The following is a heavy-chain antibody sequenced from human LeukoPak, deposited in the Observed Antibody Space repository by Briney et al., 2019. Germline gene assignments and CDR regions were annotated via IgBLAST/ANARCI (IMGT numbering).Heavy chain of an antibody. CDR1: GFTFSDYY. J-gene: IGHJ4*02. D-gene: IGHD3-10*01. V-gene: IGHV3-11*01. CDR2: ISSSGSTI. Sequence: GGSLRLSCAASGFTFSDYYMSWIRQAPGKGLEWVSYISSSGSTIYYADSVKGRFTISRDNAKNSLYLQMNSLRAEDTAVYYCARGDNMVRGVITYFDYWGQGTLVTVSS. CDR3: ARGDNMVRGVITYFDY.